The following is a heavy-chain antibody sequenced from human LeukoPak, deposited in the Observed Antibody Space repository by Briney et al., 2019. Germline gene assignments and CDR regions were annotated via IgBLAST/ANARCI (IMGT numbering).Heavy chain of an antibody. V-gene: IGHV3-33*01. D-gene: IGHD5/OR15-5a*01. CDR1: GFTFSSYG. CDR2: IWYDGSNK. J-gene: IGHJ6*02. Sequence: PGGSLRLSCAASGFTFSSYGMHWVRQAPGKGLEWGAVIWYDGSNKYYADSVKGRFTISRDNSKNTLYLKMNSLRAEDAAVYYCARVMSTNAIYYYYGMDVWGQGTTATVSS. CDR3: ARVMSTNAIYYYYGMDV.